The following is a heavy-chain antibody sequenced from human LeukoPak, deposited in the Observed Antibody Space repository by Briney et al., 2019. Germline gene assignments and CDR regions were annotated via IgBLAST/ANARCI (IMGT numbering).Heavy chain of an antibody. J-gene: IGHJ4*02. CDR2: INHSGST. D-gene: IGHD3-22*01. CDR1: GDCFSVYY. CDR3: ANGHRDWDYDDSNGFGY. V-gene: IGHV4-34*01. Sequence: PSETLSLTCAVYGDCFSVYYWWCIRQPPGKGLEWIGEINHSGSTNYNPSLKSRVTISVDTSKNEYSLKLITVTAAGTAVYYCANGHRDWDYDDSNGFGYWGQGTLVTVSS.